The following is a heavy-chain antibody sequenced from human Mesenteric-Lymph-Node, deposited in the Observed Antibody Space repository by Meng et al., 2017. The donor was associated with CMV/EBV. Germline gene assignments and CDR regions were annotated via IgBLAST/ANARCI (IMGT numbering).Heavy chain of an antibody. V-gene: IGHV5-51*01. CDR3: ARPNYYDNTGYYPGPFDHFDA. J-gene: IGHJ3*01. CDR2: IYPGDSET. CDR1: GYSFVNYW. Sequence: GESLKISCKGSGYSFVNYWIGWVRQKPGQGLEWMGLIYPGDSETRYSLSFQGQVTMSVDKSVSTAYLHWSSLEASDTAIYYCARPNYYDNTGYYPGPFDHFDAWGQGTMVTVSS. D-gene: IGHD3-22*01.